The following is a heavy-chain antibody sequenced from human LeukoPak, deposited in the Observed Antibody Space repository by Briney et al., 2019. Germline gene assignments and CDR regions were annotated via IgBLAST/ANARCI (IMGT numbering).Heavy chain of an antibody. CDR3: ARDPSVSGSWFYYYYYMDV. CDR1: GYTFTSYG. D-gene: IGHD6-13*01. Sequence: ASVKVSCKASGYTFTSYGISWVRQAPGQGLEWMGWISAYNGNTNYAQKLQGRVTMTTDTSTSTAYMELRSLRSDDTAVYYCARDPSVSGSWFYYYYYMDVWGKGTTLTVSS. V-gene: IGHV1-18*01. J-gene: IGHJ6*03. CDR2: ISAYNGNT.